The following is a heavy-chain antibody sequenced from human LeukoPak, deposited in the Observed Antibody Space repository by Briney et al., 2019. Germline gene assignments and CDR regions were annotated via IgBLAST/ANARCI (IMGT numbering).Heavy chain of an antibody. CDR1: GGSFSGYY. CDR2: INHSGST. Sequence: PSETLSLTCAVYGGSFSGYYWSWIRQPPGKGLEWIGEINHSGSTNYNPSLKSRVTISVDTSKNQFSLKLSSVTAADTAVYYCARGYDSRGGHFDYWGQGTLVTVSS. V-gene: IGHV4-34*01. CDR3: ARGYDSRGGHFDY. J-gene: IGHJ4*02. D-gene: IGHD3-22*01.